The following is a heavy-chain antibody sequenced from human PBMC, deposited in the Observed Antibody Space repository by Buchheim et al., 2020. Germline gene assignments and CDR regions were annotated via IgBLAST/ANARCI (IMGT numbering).Heavy chain of an antibody. Sequence: EVHLVASGGGLVQPGGSLRLSCTGSGFTFNTYEMNWVRQAPGKGLEWVSYISGSGSVIDYADSVKGRFTISRDNAKNTLYLQMNSLGAEDTAVYYCARDFGGPSDCWGQGTL. CDR2: ISGSGSVI. J-gene: IGHJ4*02. D-gene: IGHD3-16*01. CDR1: GFTFNTYE. V-gene: IGHV3-48*03. CDR3: ARDFGGPSDC.